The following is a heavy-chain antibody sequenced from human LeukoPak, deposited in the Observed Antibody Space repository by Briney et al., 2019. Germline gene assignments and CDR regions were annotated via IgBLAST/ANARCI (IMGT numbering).Heavy chain of an antibody. D-gene: IGHD5-18*01. CDR1: GYTFTGYY. V-gene: IGHV1-2*02. CDR3: ARGALYSYGEYYFDY. Sequence: ASVKVSCKASGYTFTGYYMHWVRQAPGQGLEWMGWINPNSGGTNYAQKFQGRVTMTRDTSINTAYMELSRLRSDDTAVYYCARGALYSYGEYYFDYWGQGTLVTVSS. CDR2: INPNSGGT. J-gene: IGHJ4*02.